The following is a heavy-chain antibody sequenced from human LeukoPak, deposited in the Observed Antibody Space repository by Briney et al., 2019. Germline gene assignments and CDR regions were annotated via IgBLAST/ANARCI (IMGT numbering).Heavy chain of an antibody. CDR2: ISYDGSNK. CDR3: AKDRVAVGTYDFWSGYYFDY. V-gene: IGHV3-30-3*01. Sequence: QPGRSLRLSCAAFGFTFSSYAMHWVRQAPGKGLEWVAVISYDGSNKYYADSVKGRFTISKDNSKNTLYLQMNSLRAEDTAVYYCAKDRVAVGTYDFWSGYYFDYWGQGTLVTVSS. D-gene: IGHD3-3*01. CDR1: GFTFSSYA. J-gene: IGHJ4*02.